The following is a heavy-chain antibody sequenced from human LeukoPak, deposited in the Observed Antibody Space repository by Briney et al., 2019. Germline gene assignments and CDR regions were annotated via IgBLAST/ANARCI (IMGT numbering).Heavy chain of an antibody. CDR2: ISAGSTNR. D-gene: IGHD2-15*01. CDR3: GKGRAVVEAAGPDH. CDR1: GFTFSGFA. J-gene: IGHJ4*02. Sequence: GGSLRLSCVGSGFTFSGFAMIWVRQAPGKGLEWVSSISAGSTNRYYADSVKGRFTISRDNSKNTLYLQMNSLRAEDTATYYCGKGRAVVEAAGPDHWGQGTLVTVSS. V-gene: IGHV3-23*01.